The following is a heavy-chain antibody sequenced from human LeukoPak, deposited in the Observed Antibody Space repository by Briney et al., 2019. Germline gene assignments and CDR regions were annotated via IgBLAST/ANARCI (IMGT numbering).Heavy chain of an antibody. CDR1: GFTFSSYA. CDR3: AKPRGYSSGWYGVDY. V-gene: IGHV3-23*01. J-gene: IGHJ4*02. Sequence: HPGGSLRLSCAASGFTFSSYAMSWVRQAPGKGLERVSAISGSGGSTYYADSVKGRFTISRDNSKNTLYLQMNSLRAEDTAVYYCAKPRGYSSGWYGVDYRGQGTLVTVSS. D-gene: IGHD6-19*01. CDR2: ISGSGGST.